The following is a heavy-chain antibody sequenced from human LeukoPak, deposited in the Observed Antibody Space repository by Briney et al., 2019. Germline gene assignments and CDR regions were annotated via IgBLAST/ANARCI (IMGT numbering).Heavy chain of an antibody. CDR1: GFNFRAYW. CDR3: ARGGYYFDY. J-gene: IGHJ4*02. CDR2: ISGSSSTI. D-gene: IGHD3-16*01. V-gene: IGHV3-48*01. Sequence: GGSLRLSCTTSGFNFRAYWMGWVRQAPGKGLEWVSYISGSSSTIYYADSVKGRFTISRDNAKNSLYLQMNSLRAEDTAVYYCARGGYYFDYWGQGTLVTVSS.